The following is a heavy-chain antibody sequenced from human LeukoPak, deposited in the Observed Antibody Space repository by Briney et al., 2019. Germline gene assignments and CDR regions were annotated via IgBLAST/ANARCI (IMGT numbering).Heavy chain of an antibody. CDR1: GYTFSNYG. J-gene: IGHJ4*02. CDR3: ARGLGNYYDSSGYDY. CDR2: INPSGGST. V-gene: IGHV1-46*01. Sequence: ASVKVSCKASGYTFSNYGISWVRQAPGQGLEWMGIINPSGGSTSYAQKFQGRVTMTRDMSTSTVYMELSSLRSEDTAVYYCARGLGNYYDSSGYDYWGQGTLVTVSS. D-gene: IGHD3-22*01.